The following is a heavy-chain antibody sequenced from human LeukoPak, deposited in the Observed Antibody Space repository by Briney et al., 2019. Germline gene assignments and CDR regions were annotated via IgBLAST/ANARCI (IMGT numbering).Heavy chain of an antibody. CDR1: GFTFSSYS. Sequence: GGSLRLSCAAPGFTFSSYSMNWVRQAPGKGLEWVSYISSSSSTIYYADSVKGRFTISRNNAKNSLYLQMNSLRAEDTAVYYCARLPVVPAAIIYYYYYYMDVWGKGTTVTVSS. V-gene: IGHV3-48*01. CDR2: ISSSSSTI. J-gene: IGHJ6*03. D-gene: IGHD2-2*01. CDR3: ARLPVVPAAIIYYYYYYMDV.